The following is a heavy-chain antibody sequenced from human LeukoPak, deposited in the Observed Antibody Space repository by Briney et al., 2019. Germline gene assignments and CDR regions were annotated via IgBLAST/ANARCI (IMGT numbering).Heavy chain of an antibody. J-gene: IGHJ4*02. CDR3: AKLTTS. V-gene: IGHV3-23*01. Sequence: PGGSLRLSCAASGFTFSSTSMSWVRQAPGKGLEWVAVTVGGSDGTYYADSVKGRFTISRVNSNNTLYLQMNSLRAEDTAVYYCAKLTTSWGQGTLVTVSS. CDR1: GFTFSSTS. CDR2: TVGGSDGT. D-gene: IGHD4-11*01.